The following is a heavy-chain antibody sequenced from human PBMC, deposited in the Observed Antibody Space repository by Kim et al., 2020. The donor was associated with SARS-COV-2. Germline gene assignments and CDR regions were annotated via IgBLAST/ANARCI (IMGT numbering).Heavy chain of an antibody. V-gene: IGHV4-31*03. CDR1: GGSISSGGDY. J-gene: IGHJ4*03. D-gene: IGHD2-15*01. CDR3: ARGNGSGAGRCGLGY. Sequence: SETLSLTCTVSGGSISSGGDYWSWIRKHPEKGLEWIGYIHYSGCTYYNPSLQSRVTISVDTSKNQFSLKLTSVTAADTAVYYCARGNGSGAGRCGLGY. CDR2: IHYSGCT.